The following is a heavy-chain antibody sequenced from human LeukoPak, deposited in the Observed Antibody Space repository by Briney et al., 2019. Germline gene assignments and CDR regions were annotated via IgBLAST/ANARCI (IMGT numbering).Heavy chain of an antibody. CDR2: INPNSGGT. D-gene: IGHD3-9*01. CDR1: GYTFTGYY. CDR3: ARDPRVVLRYFDWLSGGYYYYGMDV. V-gene: IGHV1-2*06. Sequence: GASVKVSCKASGYTFTGYYMHWVRQAPGQGLEWMGRINPNSGGTNYAQKFQGRVTMTRDTSISTAYMELSRLRSDDTAVYYCARDPRVVLRYFDWLSGGYYYYGMDVWGQGTTVTVSS. J-gene: IGHJ6*02.